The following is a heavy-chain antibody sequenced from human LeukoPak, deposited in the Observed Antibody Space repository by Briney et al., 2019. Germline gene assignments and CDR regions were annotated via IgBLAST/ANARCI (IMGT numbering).Heavy chain of an antibody. V-gene: IGHV3-74*03. CDR1: GFTFSRYG. J-gene: IGHJ4*02. Sequence: GGALRLSCVASGFTFSRYGMHWVRQGPGKGLEWVSRINEDASTITYADSVKGRFTISRDNAKNTLYLQMNSLRAEDTAVYFCVRDLILVWTPGDDFDHWGQGTLVTVSS. CDR2: INEDASTI. D-gene: IGHD3-16*01. CDR3: VRDLILVWTPGDDFDH.